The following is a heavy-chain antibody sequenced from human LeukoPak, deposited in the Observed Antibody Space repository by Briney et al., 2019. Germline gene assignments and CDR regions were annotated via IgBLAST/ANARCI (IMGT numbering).Heavy chain of an antibody. D-gene: IGHD4-17*01. CDR2: ISYDGSNK. CDR3: AKAVFVGDYVIGTIDY. CDR1: GFTFSSYG. V-gene: IGHV3-30*18. Sequence: PGGSLRLSCAASGFTFSSYGMHWVRQAPGKGLEWVAVISYDGSNKYYADSVKGRFTISRDNSKNTLYLQMNSLRAEDTAVYYCAKAVFVGDYVIGTIDYWRQGTLVTVSS. J-gene: IGHJ4*02.